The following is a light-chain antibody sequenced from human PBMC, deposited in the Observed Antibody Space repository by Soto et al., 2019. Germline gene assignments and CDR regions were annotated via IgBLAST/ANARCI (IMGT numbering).Light chain of an antibody. J-gene: IGKJ4*01. CDR3: QQRNSGLS. CDR1: QSVRSY. V-gene: IGKV3-11*01. CDR2: DAS. Sequence: EIVLTQSPATLSLSPGERATLSCRASQSVRSYLAWYQHKPGQAPRLLIYDASNRATGIPPRFSGSGSGTDLTLTNSSLEPEDIAVYYCQQRNSGLSFGGGTKVEVK.